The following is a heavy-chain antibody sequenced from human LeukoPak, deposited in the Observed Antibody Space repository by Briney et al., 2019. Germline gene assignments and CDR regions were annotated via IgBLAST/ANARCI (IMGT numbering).Heavy chain of an antibody. V-gene: IGHV3-7*01. J-gene: IGHJ2*01. CDR3: ASKGYSSSWYLTRDWCFDL. D-gene: IGHD6-13*01. CDR2: IKQDGSEK. Sequence: GGSLRLSCAASGFTFSSYWMSWVRQAPGKGLEWVANIKQDGSEKYYVDSVKGRFTISRDNAKNSLYLQMNSLRAEDTAVYYCASKGYSSSWYLTRDWCFDLWGRGTLVTVSS. CDR1: GFTFSSYW.